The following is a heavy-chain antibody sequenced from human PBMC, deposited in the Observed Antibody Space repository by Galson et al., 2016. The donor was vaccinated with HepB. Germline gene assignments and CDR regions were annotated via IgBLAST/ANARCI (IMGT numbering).Heavy chain of an antibody. CDR2: FFYSGTT. CDR1: SDSVKSDY. D-gene: IGHD3-10*01. V-gene: IGHV4-59*02. Sequence: SETLSLTCTVSSDSVKSDYWSWIRQPPGKGLEWIGYFFYSGTTTTYNPSLEGRATISVDPSKHQLFLELTSVTAADTAVYYCARKHRSWSYYGGVSAFFDPWGQGVLVTVAS. J-gene: IGHJ5*02. CDR3: ARKHRSWSYYGGVSAFFDP.